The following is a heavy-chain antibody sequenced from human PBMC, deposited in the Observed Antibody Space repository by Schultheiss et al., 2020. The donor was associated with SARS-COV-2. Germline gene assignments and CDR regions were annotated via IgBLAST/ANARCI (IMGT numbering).Heavy chain of an antibody. V-gene: IGHV4-34*01. CDR2: INHSGST. CDR3: ARASDCSSTSCYHLSHYYYYYYMDV. D-gene: IGHD2-2*01. J-gene: IGHJ6*03. CDR1: GGSFSGYY. Sequence: SETLSLTCAVYGGSFSGYYWSWIRQPPGKGLEWIGEINHSGSTNYNPSLKSRVTISVDTSKNQFSLKLSSVTAADTAVYYCARASDCSSTSCYHLSHYYYYYYMDVWGKGTTVTVSS.